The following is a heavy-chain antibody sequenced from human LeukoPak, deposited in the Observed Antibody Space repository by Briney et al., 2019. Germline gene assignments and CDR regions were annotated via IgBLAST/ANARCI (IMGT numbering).Heavy chain of an antibody. CDR3: ARSGLWFGEFMD. Sequence: SETLSLTCTVSGGSISSSSYYWGWIRQPPGKGLEWIGSIYYSGSTYYNPSLKSRVTISVDTSKNQFSLKLSSVTAADTAVYYCARSGLWFGEFMDWGQRTLVTVSS. J-gene: IGHJ4*02. CDR2: IYYSGST. D-gene: IGHD3-10*01. CDR1: GGSISSSSYY. V-gene: IGHV4-39*07.